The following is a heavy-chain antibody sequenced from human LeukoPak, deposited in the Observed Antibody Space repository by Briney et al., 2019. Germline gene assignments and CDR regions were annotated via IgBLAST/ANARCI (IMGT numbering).Heavy chain of an antibody. Sequence: GGSLRLSCAASGFTFSSYSMNWVRQAPGKGLEWVSSISSGSSYIYYADSVKGRFTISRDNAKDSLYLQMNSLRAEDTAVYYCARDSPSSTSWGYWGQGTLVTVSS. V-gene: IGHV3-21*01. CDR1: GFTFSSYS. CDR3: ARDSPSSTSWGY. D-gene: IGHD2-2*01. CDR2: ISSGSSYI. J-gene: IGHJ4*02.